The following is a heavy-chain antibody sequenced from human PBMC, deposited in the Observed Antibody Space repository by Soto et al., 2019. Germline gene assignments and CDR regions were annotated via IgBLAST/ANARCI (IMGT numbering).Heavy chain of an antibody. CDR2: ISAHNGNK. D-gene: IGHD1-26*01. J-gene: IGHJ6*02. Sequence: QLVQSGAEVKKPGASVKVSCKASGYSFTNYDISWVRQAPGQELEWMAWISAHNGNKHYAEKFQGRVSTTTDTSTSTAYMEVRTLKTDDTVVYYCARGLLAYFGMDVWGQGTTVTVS. CDR3: ARGLLAYFGMDV. V-gene: IGHV1-18*01. CDR1: GYSFTNYD.